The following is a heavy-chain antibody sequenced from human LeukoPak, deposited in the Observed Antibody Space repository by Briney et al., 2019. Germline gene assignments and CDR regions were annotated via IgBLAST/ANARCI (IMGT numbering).Heavy chain of an antibody. J-gene: IGHJ3*02. CDR3: ARWHYYDSSGYYVYAFDI. CDR1: GGSFSTYY. Sequence: KPSETLSLTCTVSGGSFSTYYWSWIRQPPGKGLEWIGYIYNSGSTKYNPSLKSRVTISVDTSKNQFSLKLSSMTAADTAVYYCARWHYYDSSGYYVYAFDIWGQGTMVTVSS. CDR2: IYNSGST. V-gene: IGHV4-59*08. D-gene: IGHD3-22*01.